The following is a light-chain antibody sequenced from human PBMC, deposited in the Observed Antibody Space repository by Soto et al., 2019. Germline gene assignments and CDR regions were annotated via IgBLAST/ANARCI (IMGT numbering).Light chain of an antibody. CDR1: QSVSSN. CDR3: QQYNFRWT. J-gene: IGKJ1*01. Sequence: EIVMTQSPATLSVSPGERATLSCRASQSVSSNLAWYQHTPGQAPRLLIYGASTRATGIPARFSGSGSGTEFTLTISSLQSEEFAVYFCQQYNFRWTFGQGTKV. V-gene: IGKV3-15*01. CDR2: GAS.